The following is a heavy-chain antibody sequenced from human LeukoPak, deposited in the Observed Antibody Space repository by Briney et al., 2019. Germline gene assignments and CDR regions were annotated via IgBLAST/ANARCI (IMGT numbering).Heavy chain of an antibody. Sequence: SETLSLTCAVYGGSFSGYYWSWIRQPPGKGLEWIGEINHSGSTNYNPSLKSRVTISVDTSKNQFSLKLSSVTAADTAVYYCARDRDGYNSFDYWGQGTLVTVSS. CDR1: GGSFSGYY. CDR2: INHSGST. CDR3: ARDRDGYNSFDY. D-gene: IGHD5-24*01. J-gene: IGHJ4*02. V-gene: IGHV4-34*01.